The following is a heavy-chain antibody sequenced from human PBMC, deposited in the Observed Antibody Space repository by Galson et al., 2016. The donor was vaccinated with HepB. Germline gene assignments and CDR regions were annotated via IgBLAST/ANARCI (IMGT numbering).Heavy chain of an antibody. CDR3: ARDYGGNSGWFDP. CDR2: MSPNSGNT. CDR1: GYTFTNYD. J-gene: IGHJ5*02. D-gene: IGHD4-23*01. V-gene: IGHV1-8*01. Sequence: SVKVSCKASGYTFTNYDINWVRQATGQGLGWLGWMSPNSGNTGYAQNFQGRVTLTRDTSISTAYMELSSLRSDDTAVYYCARDYGGNSGWFDPWGQGTLVTVPS.